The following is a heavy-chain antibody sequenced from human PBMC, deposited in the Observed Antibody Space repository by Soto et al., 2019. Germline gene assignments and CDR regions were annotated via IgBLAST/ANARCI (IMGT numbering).Heavy chain of an antibody. J-gene: IGHJ6*02. Sequence: GESLKISCKGSGYSFTSYWIGWVRQMPGKGLEWMGIISPDTYETLYSPSLQGEVTISVDKSISTVYLQWNSLKASDTAMYYCARHNIGSGWYGGASTGPLKVYYYGMDVWGQGTTVTVSS. CDR3: ARHNIGSGWYGGASTGPLKVYYYGMDV. CDR2: ISPDTYET. D-gene: IGHD6-19*01. V-gene: IGHV5-51*01. CDR1: GYSFTSYW.